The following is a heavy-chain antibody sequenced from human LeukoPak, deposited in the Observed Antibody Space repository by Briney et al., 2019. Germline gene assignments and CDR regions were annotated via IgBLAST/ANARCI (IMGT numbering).Heavy chain of an antibody. D-gene: IGHD3-22*01. CDR3: ATTIEPYYDSSGYYLPGAFDI. J-gene: IGHJ3*02. CDR1: GFTFSDYY. CDR2: IINTDSTI. V-gene: IGHV3-11*04. Sequence: PGGSLRLSCAASGFTFSDYYMGWIRQAPGRGLEWVSHIINTDSTIYYADSVKGRFTISRDNGKNSLYLQMNSLRAEDTAVYYCATTIEPYYDSSGYYLPGAFDIWGQGTMVTVSS.